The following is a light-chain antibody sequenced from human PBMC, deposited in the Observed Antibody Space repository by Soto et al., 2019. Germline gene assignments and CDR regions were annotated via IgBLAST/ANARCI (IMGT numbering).Light chain of an antibody. V-gene: IGLV2-23*03. Sequence: QSALTQPASVSGSPGQSITISCTGTSTDVGGYNLVSWYQQHPGTAPKLMIYEGSKRPSGVSNRFSGSKSGNTASLTIAGLQAEDEADYYWCSYAHISGFVVFGGGTKLTVL. J-gene: IGLJ2*01. CDR1: STDVGGYNL. CDR3: CSYAHISGFVV. CDR2: EGS.